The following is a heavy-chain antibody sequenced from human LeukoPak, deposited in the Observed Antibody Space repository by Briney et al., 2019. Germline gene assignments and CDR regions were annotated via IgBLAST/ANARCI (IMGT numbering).Heavy chain of an antibody. V-gene: IGHV1-18*01. CDR3: ARELITFGGVIVRPGGFDY. CDR2: ISAYNGNT. Sequence: ASVKVSCKASGYTFTSYGISWVRQAPGQGLEWIGWISAYNGNTNYAQKLQGRVTMTTDTSTSTAYMELRSLRSDDTAVYYCARELITFGGVIVRPGGFDYWGQGTLVTVSS. J-gene: IGHJ4*02. CDR1: GYTFTSYG. D-gene: IGHD3-16*02.